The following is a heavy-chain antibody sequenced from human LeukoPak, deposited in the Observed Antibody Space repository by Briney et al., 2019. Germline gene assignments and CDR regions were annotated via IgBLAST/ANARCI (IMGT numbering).Heavy chain of an antibody. V-gene: IGHV3-23*01. CDR1: GFTFNNYA. J-gene: IGHJ4*02. Sequence: PGGSLRLSCAASGFTFNNYAMSWVRQAPGKGLEWVSAVRGPGTTYYADIVKGRFSVSRDISKNTLSLEMNSLRDEDTAVYYCVKESPYPVAGTSRIFYFDNWGQGTLVTVSS. CDR2: VRGPGTT. CDR3: VKESPYPVAGTSRIFYFDN. D-gene: IGHD2-2*02.